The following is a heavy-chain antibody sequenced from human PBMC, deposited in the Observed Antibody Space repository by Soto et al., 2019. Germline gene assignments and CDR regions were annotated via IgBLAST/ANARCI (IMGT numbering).Heavy chain of an antibody. D-gene: IGHD3-10*01. Sequence: QLLQSGGCVVQPGGSLTLSCAASGFTFGTTYMSWVRQAPGEGLEWVSTIDGSGGITYYADSVKGRFTISRDNSRNTVYLQMNSLRGDDTALYYCVKNSGWFNTWGQGALVTVSS. V-gene: IGHV3-23*01. J-gene: IGHJ5*02. CDR1: GFTFGTTY. CDR2: IDGSGGIT. CDR3: VKNSGWFNT.